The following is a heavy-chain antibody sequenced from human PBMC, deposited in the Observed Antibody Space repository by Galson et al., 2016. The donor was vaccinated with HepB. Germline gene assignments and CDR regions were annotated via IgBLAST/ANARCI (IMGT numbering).Heavy chain of an antibody. CDR2: ISNTRGYI. CDR1: GFSLSTYS. CDR3: ARFSAIAAMDF. D-gene: IGHD2-2*01. Sequence: SLRLSCAASGFSLSTYSMNWVRQAPGKGLEFVSSISNTRGYIYYADSVKGRVTISRDNAKNSLYLQMNSLRAEDTAVYYCARFSAIAAMDFWGQGILVTVSS. J-gene: IGHJ4*02. V-gene: IGHV3-21*01.